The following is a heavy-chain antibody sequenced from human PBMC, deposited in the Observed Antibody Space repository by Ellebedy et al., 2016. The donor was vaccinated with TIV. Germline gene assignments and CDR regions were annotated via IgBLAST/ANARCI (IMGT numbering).Heavy chain of an antibody. J-gene: IGHJ1*01. Sequence: SETLSLTCSVSGGSLTGYYWSWIRQSPGKGLEWIGHISSTGTTTYNPSLRSRVTIVAVDTSDYEFSLKLTSVTAADSALYYCARGGTLWNFQQWGQGTLVTVSS. CDR1: GGSLTGYY. CDR3: ARGGTLWNFQQ. CDR2: ISSTGTT. D-gene: IGHD2-21*01. V-gene: IGHV4-59*01.